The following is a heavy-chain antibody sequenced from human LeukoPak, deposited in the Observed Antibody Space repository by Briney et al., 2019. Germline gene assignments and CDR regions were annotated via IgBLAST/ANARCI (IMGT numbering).Heavy chain of an antibody. Sequence: PGGSLRLSCAASGFTFDDYAMHWVRQAPGKGLEWVSVIYSGGSTYYADSVKGRFTISRDNSKNTLYLQMNSLRAEDTAVYYCARDLGAEGSDYWGQGTLVTVSS. V-gene: IGHV3-66*01. D-gene: IGHD1-26*01. CDR3: ARDLGAEGSDY. J-gene: IGHJ4*02. CDR1: GFTFDDYA. CDR2: IYSGGST.